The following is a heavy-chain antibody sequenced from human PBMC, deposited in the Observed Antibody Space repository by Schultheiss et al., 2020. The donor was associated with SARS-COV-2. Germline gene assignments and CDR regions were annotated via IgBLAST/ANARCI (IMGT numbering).Heavy chain of an antibody. D-gene: IGHD3-22*01. J-gene: IGHJ4*02. Sequence: SETLSLTCAISGDSVSSNSAAWNWIRQSPSRGLEWLGRTYYRSKWYNDYAVSVKSRITINPDTSKNQFSLQLNSVTPEDTAVYYCARGIGTYYYDSSGYPFFDYWGQGTLVTVSS. CDR1: GDSVSSNSAA. CDR2: TYYRSKWYN. CDR3: ARGIGTYYYDSSGYPFFDY. V-gene: IGHV6-1*01.